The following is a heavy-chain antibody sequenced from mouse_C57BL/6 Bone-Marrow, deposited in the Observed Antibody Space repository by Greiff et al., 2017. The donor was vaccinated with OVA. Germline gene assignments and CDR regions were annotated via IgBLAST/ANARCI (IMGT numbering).Heavy chain of an antibody. CDR2: IDPSDSYT. CDR3: ARGDGKGYFDY. V-gene: IGHV1-69*01. CDR1: GYTFTSYW. J-gene: IGHJ2*01. Sequence: VQLQQSGAELVMPGASVKLSCKASGYTFTSYWMHWVKQRPGQGLEWIGEIDPSDSYTNYNQKFKGKSTLTVDKSSSTAYMQLSSLTSEDSAVYYCARGDGKGYFDYWGQGTTLTVSS. D-gene: IGHD2-1*01.